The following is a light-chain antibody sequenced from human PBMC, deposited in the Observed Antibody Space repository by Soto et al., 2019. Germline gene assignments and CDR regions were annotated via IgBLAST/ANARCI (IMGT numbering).Light chain of an antibody. J-gene: IGLJ1*01. V-gene: IGLV2-23*01. Sequence: QSVXTQPASVSGSPGQSITISCTGTSSDVGNYNLVSWYQQHPGKAPKLMIYEGTKRPSGVSNRFSGSKSGNTASLTISGLQAEDEADYYCCSYAGSSFYVFGTRTKVTVL. CDR2: EGT. CDR3: CSYAGSSFYV. CDR1: SSDVGNYNL.